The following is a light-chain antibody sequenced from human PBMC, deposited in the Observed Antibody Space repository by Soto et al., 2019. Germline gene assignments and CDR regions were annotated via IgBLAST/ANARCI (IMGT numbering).Light chain of an antibody. Sequence: DIVMTQSPLSLPVTPGEPASISCSSNQILLYRSGDNYLNWYVQKPGQSPQLLIYLGSFRASGGHDRFSGSGSGTDFTLRISEVEAEDVGVYYCMQALQTPLTFGGGTNLDIK. CDR3: MQALQTPLT. V-gene: IGKV2-28*01. CDR2: LGS. J-gene: IGKJ4*01. CDR1: QILLYRSGDNY.